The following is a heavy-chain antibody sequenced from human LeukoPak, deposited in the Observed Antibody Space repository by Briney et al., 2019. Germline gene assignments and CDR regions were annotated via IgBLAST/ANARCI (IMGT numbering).Heavy chain of an antibody. D-gene: IGHD6-19*01. CDR1: GGSFSGYY. Sequence: PSETLSLTCAVYGGSFSGYYWSWIRQPPGKGLEWIGEINHSGSTNHNPSLKSRVTISVDTSKNQFSLKLSSVTAADTAVYYCARHASSAVAAYYFDYWGQGTLVTVSS. V-gene: IGHV4-34*01. CDR3: ARHASSAVAAYYFDY. J-gene: IGHJ4*02. CDR2: INHSGST.